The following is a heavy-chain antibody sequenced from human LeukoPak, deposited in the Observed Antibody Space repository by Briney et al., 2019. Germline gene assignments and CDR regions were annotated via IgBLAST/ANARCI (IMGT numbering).Heavy chain of an antibody. D-gene: IGHD2-15*01. Sequence: GGSLRLSCAASGFTFSSYAMTWVRQAPGKGLEWVSDINGSGGSTYYADSVKGRFTISRDNSKNTLYLQMISLRDEDTAVYYCARAGGYCGRISCPYYFDYWGQGSLVAVSS. CDR3: ARAGGYCGRISCPYYFDY. V-gene: IGHV3-23*01. CDR1: GFTFSSYA. J-gene: IGHJ4*02. CDR2: INGSGGST.